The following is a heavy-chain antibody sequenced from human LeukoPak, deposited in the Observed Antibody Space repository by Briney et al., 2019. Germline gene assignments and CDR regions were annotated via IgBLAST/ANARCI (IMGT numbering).Heavy chain of an antibody. CDR3: AKEGHDFWSGYFSPFDY. Sequence: GGSLRLSCAASGFTFSSYAMSWVRQAPGKGLEWVSAISGSGGSTYYADSVKGRFTISRDNSKNTLYLQMNSLRAEDTAVYYCAKEGHDFWSGYFSPFDYWGQGTLVPSPQ. D-gene: IGHD3-3*01. J-gene: IGHJ4*02. CDR1: GFTFSSYA. V-gene: IGHV3-23*01. CDR2: ISGSGGST.